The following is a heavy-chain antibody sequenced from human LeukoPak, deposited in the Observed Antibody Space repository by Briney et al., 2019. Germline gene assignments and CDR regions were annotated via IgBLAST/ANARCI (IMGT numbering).Heavy chain of an antibody. V-gene: IGHV3-9*01. J-gene: IGHJ4*02. CDR1: GFTFDDYA. Sequence: GGSPRLSCAASGFTFDDYAMHWVRQAPGKGLEWVSGISWNSGSIGYADSVKGRFTISRDNAKNTLYLQMNSLRAEDTAVYYCARGLSGYSSSLGYWGQGTLVTVSS. CDR2: ISWNSGSI. CDR3: ARGLSGYSSSLGY. D-gene: IGHD6-6*01.